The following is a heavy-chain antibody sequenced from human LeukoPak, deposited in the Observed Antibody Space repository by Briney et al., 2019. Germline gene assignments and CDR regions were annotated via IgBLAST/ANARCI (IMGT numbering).Heavy chain of an antibody. V-gene: IGHV4-39*01. CDR2: IYYSGST. D-gene: IGHD3-22*01. CDR1: GGSISSSRYY. J-gene: IGHJ3*02. CDR3: ARDSTEYYYDSSGYDAFDI. Sequence: PSETLSLTCTVSGGSISSSRYYWGWIRQPPGKGLEWIGSIYYSGSTYYNPSLKSRVTISVDTSKNQFSLKLSSVTAADTAVYYCARDSTEYYYDSSGYDAFDIWGQGTMVTVSS.